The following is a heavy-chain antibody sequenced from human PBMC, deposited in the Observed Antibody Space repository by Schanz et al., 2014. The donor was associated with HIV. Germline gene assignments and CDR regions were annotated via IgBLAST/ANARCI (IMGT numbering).Heavy chain of an antibody. CDR3: AKPEYDSRGNSQSHFDY. J-gene: IGHJ4*02. Sequence: QLLESGGGLVQPGGLLRLSCAASGFTFSGFAMSWVRQTPGKGLEWVSTISASGGSTYYADSVNGRFTISRDNSKNTLYLQMTTLRIDDTAVYYCAKPEYDSRGNSQSHFDYWGQGTLVTVSS. CDR1: GFTFSGFA. CDR2: ISASGGST. D-gene: IGHD3-22*01. V-gene: IGHV3-23*01.